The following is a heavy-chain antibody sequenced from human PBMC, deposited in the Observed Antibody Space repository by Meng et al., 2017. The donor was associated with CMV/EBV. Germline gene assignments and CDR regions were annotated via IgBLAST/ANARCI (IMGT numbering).Heavy chain of an antibody. CDR1: GFTFGDYA. J-gene: IGHJ6*02. V-gene: IGHV3-49*04. Sequence: GGSLRLSCTASGFTFGDYAMSWVRQAPGKGLEWVGFIRSKAYGGTTEYAASVKGRFTISRDDSKSIAYLQMNSLKTEDTAVYYCTRDHFYYDSSGYYYDYCYYGMDVWGQGTTVTVSS. CDR3: TRDHFYYDSSGYYYDYCYYGMDV. D-gene: IGHD3-22*01. CDR2: IRSKAYGGTT.